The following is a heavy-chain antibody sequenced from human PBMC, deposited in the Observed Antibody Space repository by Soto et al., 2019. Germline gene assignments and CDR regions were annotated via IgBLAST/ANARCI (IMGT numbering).Heavy chain of an antibody. CDR3: ARDPLYCSSTSCYRWFDP. Sequence: SETLSLTCTVSGGSLSSGYYYWSWIRQPPGKGLEWIGYIYYSGSTYYNPSLKSRVTISVDTSKNQFSLKLSSVTAADTAVYYCARDPLYCSSTSCYRWFDPWGQGTLVTVS. V-gene: IGHV4-30-4*01. CDR2: IYYSGST. J-gene: IGHJ5*02. CDR1: GGSLSSGYYY. D-gene: IGHD2-2*01.